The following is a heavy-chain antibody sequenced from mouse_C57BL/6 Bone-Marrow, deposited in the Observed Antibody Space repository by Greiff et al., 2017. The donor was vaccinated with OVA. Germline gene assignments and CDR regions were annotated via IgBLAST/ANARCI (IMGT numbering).Heavy chain of an antibody. CDR1: GYTFTDYY. Sequence: VQLQQSGPVLVKPGASVKMSCKASGYTFTDYYMNWVKQSHGKSLEWIGVINPYNGGTSYNQKVKGKATLTVDKSSRTAYMELNSLTSEDSAVYYCAREEGWFAYWGQGTLVTVSA. J-gene: IGHJ3*01. CDR3: AREEGWFAY. V-gene: IGHV1-19*01. CDR2: INPYNGGT.